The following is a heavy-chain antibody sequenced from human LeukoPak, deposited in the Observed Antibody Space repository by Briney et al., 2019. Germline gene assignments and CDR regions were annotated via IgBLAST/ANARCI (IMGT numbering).Heavy chain of an antibody. D-gene: IGHD1-26*01. J-gene: IGHJ4*02. CDR1: GYTFTSYG. CDR3: ARDYELTSGSLDY. Sequence: GASVKVSCKASGYTFTSYGIGWVRQAPGQGLEWMGWINPNSGGTNYAQKFQGWVTMTRDTSISTAYMELSRLRSDDTAVYYCARDYELTSGSLDYWGQGTLVTVSS. V-gene: IGHV1-2*04. CDR2: INPNSGGT.